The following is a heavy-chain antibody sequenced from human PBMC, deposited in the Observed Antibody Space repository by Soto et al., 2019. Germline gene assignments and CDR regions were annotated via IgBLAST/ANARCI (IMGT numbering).Heavy chain of an antibody. Sequence: ASVKVSCKASGYTFTGYYMHWVRQAPGQGLEWMGWINPNSGGTNYAQKFQGWVTMTRDTSISTAYMELSRLRSADTAVYYCSRGATVTTFYYYGMDVWGQGTTVTVSS. CDR2: INPNSGGT. CDR1: GYTFTGYY. CDR3: SRGATVTTFYYYGMDV. V-gene: IGHV1-2*04. D-gene: IGHD4-17*01. J-gene: IGHJ6*02.